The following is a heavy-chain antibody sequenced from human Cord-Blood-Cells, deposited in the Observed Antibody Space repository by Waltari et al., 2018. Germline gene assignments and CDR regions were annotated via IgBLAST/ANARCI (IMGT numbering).Heavy chain of an antibody. J-gene: IGHJ4*02. V-gene: IGHV4-34*01. Sequence: QVQLQQWGAGLLKPSETLSLTCAVYGGSFSGYYWSWIRQPPGKGLEWSGEINHSGSTNYNPSLKSRVTISVDTSKNQFSLKLSSVTAADTAVYYCARTGYYDILTGYYFDYWGQGTLVTVSS. CDR2: INHSGST. D-gene: IGHD3-9*01. CDR1: GGSFSGYY. CDR3: ARTGYYDILTGYYFDY.